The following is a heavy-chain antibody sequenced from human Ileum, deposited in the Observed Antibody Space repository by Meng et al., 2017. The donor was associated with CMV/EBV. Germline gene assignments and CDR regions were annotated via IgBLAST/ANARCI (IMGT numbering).Heavy chain of an antibody. D-gene: IGHD1-14*01. CDR3: AVSPNQDPGP. J-gene: IGHJ5*02. Sequence: LTCAVSGASFGSDISWRWVRQPPGKGLECIGAIYQTGAPNYNPSLKSRVTISMDKSKNQFSLILTSVTAADTAFYYCAVSPNQDPGPWGQGTLVTVSS. CDR1: GASFGSDIS. CDR2: IYQTGAP. V-gene: IGHV4-4*02.